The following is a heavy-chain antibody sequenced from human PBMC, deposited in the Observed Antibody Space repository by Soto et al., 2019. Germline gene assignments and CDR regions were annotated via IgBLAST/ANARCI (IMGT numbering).Heavy chain of an antibody. CDR1: GGSFSGYY. J-gene: IGHJ6*03. Sequence: SETLSLTCAVYGGSFSGYYWSWIRQPPGKGLEWIGEINHSGSTNYNPSLKSRVTISVDTSKNQFSLKLSSVTAADTAVYYCARAVGPQLGYCSGGSCYMDVWGKGTTVTVSS. CDR2: INHSGST. V-gene: IGHV4-34*01. CDR3: ARAVGPQLGYCSGGSCYMDV. D-gene: IGHD2-15*01.